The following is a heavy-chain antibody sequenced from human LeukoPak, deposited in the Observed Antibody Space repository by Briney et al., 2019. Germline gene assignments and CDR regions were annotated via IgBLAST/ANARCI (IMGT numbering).Heavy chain of an antibody. Sequence: QSGGSLRLSCAASGFAVGSSYMSWVRQAPGKGLEWISVLYSGGTTYYADSVEGRFTISRDNSNNTLLLQMNSLRVEDTAVYYCARGVRWHDFDSWGQGTLVTVSS. D-gene: IGHD4-23*01. CDR3: ARGVRWHDFDS. J-gene: IGHJ4*02. CDR1: GFAVGSSY. CDR2: LYSGGTT. V-gene: IGHV3-53*01.